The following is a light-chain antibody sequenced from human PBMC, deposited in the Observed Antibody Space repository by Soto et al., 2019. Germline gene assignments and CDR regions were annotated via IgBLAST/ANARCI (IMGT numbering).Light chain of an antibody. J-gene: IGLJ3*02. Sequence: QSALTQPPSASEAPRQRVTISCSGSSSNIGTNGVNWYQQLPGKAPKLLIYYDDLLPSGVSDRFSGSKSGTSASLAISGLQSEDEADYYCAAWDDSLNGWVFGGGTKVTVL. CDR1: SSNIGTNG. V-gene: IGLV1-36*01. CDR2: YDD. CDR3: AAWDDSLNGWV.